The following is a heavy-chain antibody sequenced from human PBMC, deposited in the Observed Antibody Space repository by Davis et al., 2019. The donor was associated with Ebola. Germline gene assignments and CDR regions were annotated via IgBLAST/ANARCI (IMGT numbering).Heavy chain of an antibody. V-gene: IGHV3-23*01. D-gene: IGHD2-2*03. CDR3: AKGGAGLDMYFDY. CDR2: IGDSGDVI. Sequence: GESLKISCAASGFSFGNHAMTWVRQAPGKGLEWVSGIGDSGDVIHNADSVKGRFTISRDNSKNTLFLQMNSLRAEDTAVYYCAKGGAGLDMYFDYWGQGTLVTVSS. CDR1: GFSFGNHA. J-gene: IGHJ4*02.